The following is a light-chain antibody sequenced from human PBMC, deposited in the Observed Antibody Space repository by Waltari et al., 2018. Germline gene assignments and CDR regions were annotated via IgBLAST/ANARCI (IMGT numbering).Light chain of an antibody. CDR1: SSDVINYNL. J-gene: IGLJ3*02. V-gene: IGLV2-23*01. Sequence: QSALTQPASLSGSPGPSITISCTGTSSDVINYNLLSWYQHHPGEAPKLIIYEGSKRPSGVSDRFSGSKSGYTASLTISGLQAEDEADYYCCSYGFSVVFGGGTKLTVL. CDR3: CSYGFSVV. CDR2: EGS.